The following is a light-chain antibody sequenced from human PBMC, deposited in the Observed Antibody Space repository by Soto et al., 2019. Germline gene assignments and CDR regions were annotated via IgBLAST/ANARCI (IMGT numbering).Light chain of an antibody. CDR3: QQFRNWPWT. J-gene: IGKJ1*01. V-gene: IGKV3D-15*01. Sequence: EIVMMHSPSTRCVSPGASVTLSCRASQSISINLAWYQHKPGPAPRLLIHGASTRATGIPARISGSGSGTEFTLTISSLQSEDFAVYYCQQFRNWPWTFGQGTKVDIK. CDR2: GAS. CDR1: QSISIN.